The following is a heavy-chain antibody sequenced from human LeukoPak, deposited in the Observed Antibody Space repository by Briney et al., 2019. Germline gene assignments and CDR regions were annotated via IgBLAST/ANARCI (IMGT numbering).Heavy chain of an antibody. D-gene: IGHD3-22*01. CDR2: INPNSGGT. CDR1: GYTFTGYY. V-gene: IGHV1-2*02. J-gene: IGHJ4*02. Sequence: ASVKLSCKASGYTFTGYYMHWVRQAPGQGLEWMGWINPNSGGTNYAQKFQGRVTMTRDTSISTAYMELSRLRSDDTAVYYCARDFYDSIGYYYGYWGQGTLVTVSS. CDR3: ARDFYDSIGYYYGY.